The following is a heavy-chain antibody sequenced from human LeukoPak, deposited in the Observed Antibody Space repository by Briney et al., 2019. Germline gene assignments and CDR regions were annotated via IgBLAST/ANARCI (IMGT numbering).Heavy chain of an antibody. V-gene: IGHV4-39*01. CDR1: GGSISSSSYY. Sequence: SETLSLTCTVSGGSISSSSYYWGWIRQPPGKGLERIGSIYYSGSTYYNPSLKSRVTISVDTSKNQFSLKLSSVTAADTAVYYCARHVYYDILTGYYNPLEFDYWGQGTLVTVSS. D-gene: IGHD3-9*01. CDR3: ARHVYYDILTGYYNPLEFDY. CDR2: IYYSGST. J-gene: IGHJ4*02.